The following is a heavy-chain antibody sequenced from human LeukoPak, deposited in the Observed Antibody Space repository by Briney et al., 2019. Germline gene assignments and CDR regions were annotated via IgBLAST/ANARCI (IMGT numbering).Heavy chain of an antibody. V-gene: IGHV3-13*01. Sequence: PGGSLRLSCTASGFTFSINDMHWVRQATGKGLEWVSGVGTVGDKYYADSVKSRFIISREDAKNSVYLQMNSLRAGDTAVYYCARGGKTAMADYWGQGTLVTVSS. CDR2: VGTVGDK. CDR3: ARGGKTAMADY. J-gene: IGHJ4*02. D-gene: IGHD5-18*01. CDR1: GFTFSIND.